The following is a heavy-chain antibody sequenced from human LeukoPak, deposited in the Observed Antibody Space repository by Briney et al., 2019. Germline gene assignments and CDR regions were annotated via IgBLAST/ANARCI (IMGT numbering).Heavy chain of an antibody. J-gene: IGHJ4*02. V-gene: IGHV1-46*03. CDR3: AREGSGWPFDY. D-gene: IGHD6-19*01. CDR2: INPSGGST. CDR1: GYTFTSYY. Sequence: ASVKVSCKASGYTFTSYYMHWVRQAPGQGLGWMGTINPSGGSTSYAQKFQGRVTMTRDTSTSTVYMELSSLRSEDTAVYYCAREGSGWPFDYWGQGTLVTVSS.